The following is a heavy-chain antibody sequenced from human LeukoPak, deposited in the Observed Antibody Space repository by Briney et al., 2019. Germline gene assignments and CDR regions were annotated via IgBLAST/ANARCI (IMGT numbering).Heavy chain of an antibody. J-gene: IGHJ4*02. V-gene: IGHV4-34*01. CDR3: ARSQRWGLADY. CDR2: INHSGST. Sequence: PSETLSLTCAVYGGSFSGYYWSWIRQPPGKGLEWIGEINHSGSTNYNPSLKSRVTISVDTSKNQFSLKLSSVTAADTAEYYCARSQRWGLADYWGQGTLVTVSS. CDR1: GGSFSGYY. D-gene: IGHD4-23*01.